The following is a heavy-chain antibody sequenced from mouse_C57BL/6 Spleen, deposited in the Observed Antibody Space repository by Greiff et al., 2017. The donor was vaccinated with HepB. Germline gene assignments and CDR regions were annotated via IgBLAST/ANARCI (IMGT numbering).Heavy chain of an antibody. V-gene: IGHV1-82*01. CDR2: IYPGDGDT. CDR3: AKIYYDLRYWYFDV. D-gene: IGHD2-4*01. J-gene: IGHJ1*03. CDR1: GYAFSSSW. Sequence: VKLQESGPELVKPGASVKISCKASGYAFSSSWMNWVKQRPGKGLEWIGRIYPGDGDTNYNGKFKGKATLTADKSSSTAYMQLSSLTSEDSAVYFCAKIYYDLRYWYFDVWGTGTTVTVSS.